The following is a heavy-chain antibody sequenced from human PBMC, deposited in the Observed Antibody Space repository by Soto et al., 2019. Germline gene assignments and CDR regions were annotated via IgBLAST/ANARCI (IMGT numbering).Heavy chain of an antibody. CDR1: GYSFTSYW. CDR3: ARHSPIAAAGPVSYYGMDV. V-gene: IGHV5-51*01. D-gene: IGHD6-13*01. CDR2: IYPGDSDT. Sequence: GESLKISCNGSGYSFTSYWIGWVRQMPGKGLEWMGIIYPGDSDTRYSPSFQGQVTISADKSISTAYLQWSSLKASDTAMYYCARHSPIAAAGPVSYYGMDVWGQGTTVTVSS. J-gene: IGHJ6*02.